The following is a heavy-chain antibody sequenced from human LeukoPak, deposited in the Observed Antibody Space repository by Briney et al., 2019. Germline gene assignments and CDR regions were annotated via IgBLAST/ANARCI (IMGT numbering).Heavy chain of an antibody. V-gene: IGHV4-39*01. D-gene: IGHD3-3*01. CDR3: ARHNTLYYDFWSGYNAFDI. CDR1: GGSISSSSYY. J-gene: IGHJ3*02. Sequence: SETLSLTCTVSGGSISSSSYYWGWIRQPPGKGLEWIGSIYYSGSTYYNPSLKSRVTISVDTSKNQFSLKLSSVTAADTAVYYCARHNTLYYDFWSGYNAFDIWGQGTMVTVSS. CDR2: IYYSGST.